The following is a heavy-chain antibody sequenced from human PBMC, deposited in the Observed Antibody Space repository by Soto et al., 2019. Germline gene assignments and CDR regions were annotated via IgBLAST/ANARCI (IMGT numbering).Heavy chain of an antibody. D-gene: IGHD4-17*01. J-gene: IGHJ5*02. CDR1: GYTFTSYG. V-gene: IGHV1-18*01. Sequence: ASVKVSCKASGYTFTSYGISWVRQAPGQGLEWMGWISAYNGNTNYAQKLQGRVTMTTDTSTSTAYMELRSLRSDDTAVYYCACEERHYYGDNLIWFDPWGQGTLVTVSS. CDR3: ACEERHYYGDNLIWFDP. CDR2: ISAYNGNT.